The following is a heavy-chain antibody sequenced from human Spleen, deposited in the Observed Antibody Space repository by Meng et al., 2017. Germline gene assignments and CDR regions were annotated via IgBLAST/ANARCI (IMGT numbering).Heavy chain of an antibody. CDR1: GVSFSDYY. CDR2: INHSGST. J-gene: IGHJ4*02. Sequence: QALLQQWGERLLKPSETLYLTCVVSGVSFSDYYWSWIRQPQGKGLEWIGEINHSGSTNYNPSLESRATISVDTSQNNLSLKLSCVTAADSAVYYCARGPTTMAHDFDYWGQGTLVTVSS. D-gene: IGHD4-11*01. CDR3: ARGPTTMAHDFDY. V-gene: IGHV4-34*01.